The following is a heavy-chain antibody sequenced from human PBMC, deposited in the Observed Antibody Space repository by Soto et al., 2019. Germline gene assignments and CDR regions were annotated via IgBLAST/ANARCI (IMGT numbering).Heavy chain of an antibody. CDR1: GFTFSSYA. D-gene: IGHD2-21*02. Sequence: QVQLVESGGGVVQPGRSLRLSCAASGFTFSSYAMHWVRQAPGKGLEWVAVISYDGSNKYYADSVKGRFTISRDNSKNTLYLQMNSLRAEDTAVYYCARDAGGNFATDYWGQGTLVTVSS. J-gene: IGHJ4*02. CDR2: ISYDGSNK. V-gene: IGHV3-30-3*01. CDR3: ARDAGGNFATDY.